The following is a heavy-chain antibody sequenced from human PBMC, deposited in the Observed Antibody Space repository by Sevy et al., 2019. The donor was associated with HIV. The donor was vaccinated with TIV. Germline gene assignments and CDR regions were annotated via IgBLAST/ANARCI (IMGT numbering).Heavy chain of an antibody. CDR3: ARTRSDSGSYTALAYYYYMDV. CDR1: GYSFTSYW. V-gene: IGHV5-51*01. J-gene: IGHJ6*03. CDR2: IYPGDSDT. D-gene: IGHD1-26*01. Sequence: GESLKISCKGSGYSFTSYWIGWVRQMPGKGLEWMGIIYPGDSDTRYSPSFQGQVTISADKSISTAYLQWSSLKPSDTTMYYCARTRSDSGSYTALAYYYYMDVWGKGTTVTVSS.